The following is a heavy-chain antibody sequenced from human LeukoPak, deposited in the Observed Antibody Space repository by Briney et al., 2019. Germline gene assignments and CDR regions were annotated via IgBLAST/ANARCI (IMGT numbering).Heavy chain of an antibody. V-gene: IGHV4-31*11. D-gene: IGHD4-17*01. CDR2: IYYSGST. CDR3: AREVTTVTTLINY. Sequence: SETLSLTCAVSGGSISSDGYYWSWIRQHPGKGLEWIGYIYYSGSTYYNPSLKSRVTISVDTSKNQFSLKLSSVTAADTAVYYCAREVTTVTTLINYWGQGTLVTVSS. CDR1: GGSISSDGYY. J-gene: IGHJ4*02.